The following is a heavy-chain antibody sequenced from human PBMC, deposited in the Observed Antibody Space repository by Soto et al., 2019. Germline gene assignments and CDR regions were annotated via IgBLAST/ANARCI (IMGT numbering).Heavy chain of an antibody. Sequence: VQLVESGGGVVQPGRSLRLSCAASGFTFSDYAMHWVRQAPGKGLEWVAVVSHDGRNTHYADSVKGRFTISRDSSKNTVSLEMPSLRAEETAVYYCAKGGLQWLVTSDFNYWGQGALVTVSS. D-gene: IGHD6-19*01. J-gene: IGHJ4*02. CDR2: VSHDGRNT. V-gene: IGHV3-30*18. CDR1: GFTFSDYA. CDR3: AKGGLQWLVTSDFNY.